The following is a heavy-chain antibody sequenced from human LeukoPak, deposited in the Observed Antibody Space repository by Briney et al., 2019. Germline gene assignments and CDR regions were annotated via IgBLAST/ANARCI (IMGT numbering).Heavy chain of an antibody. CDR3: ARVSVTGWFDP. CDR2: INPNSGGT. V-gene: IGHV1-2*06. D-gene: IGHD2-21*02. CDR1: GYTFTGYY. J-gene: IGHJ5*02. Sequence: GASVKVSCKASGYTFTGYYMHWVRQAPGQRLEWMGRINPNSGGTNYAQKFQGRVTMTRDTSISTAYMELSRLRSDDTAVYYCARVSVTGWFDPWGQGTLVTVSS.